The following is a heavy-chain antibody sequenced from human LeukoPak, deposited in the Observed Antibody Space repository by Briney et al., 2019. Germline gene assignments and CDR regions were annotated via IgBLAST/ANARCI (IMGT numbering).Heavy chain of an antibody. J-gene: IGHJ6*03. V-gene: IGHV4-39*01. Sequence: SETLSLTCTVSGGSISSYYWSWIRQPPGKGLEWIGSIYYSGSTYYNPSLKSRVTISVDTSKNQFSLKLSSVTAADTAVYYCARAVGSPLRSPYYYYKDVWGKGTTVTVSS. CDR1: GGSISSYY. CDR2: IYYSGST. D-gene: IGHD3-3*01. CDR3: ARAVGSPLRSPYYYYKDV.